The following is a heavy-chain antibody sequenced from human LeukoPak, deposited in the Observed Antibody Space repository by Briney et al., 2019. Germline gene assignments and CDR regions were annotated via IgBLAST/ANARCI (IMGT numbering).Heavy chain of an antibody. J-gene: IGHJ4*02. Sequence: PSETLSLTCTVSGGSISSSSYYWGWIRQPPGKGLEWIGSIYYSGSTYYNPSLKSRVTISVDTSKNQFSLKLSSVTAADTAVYYCARGRNITMVRGVIGFDYWGQGTLVTVSS. D-gene: IGHD3-10*01. V-gene: IGHV4-39*01. CDR3: ARGRNITMVRGVIGFDY. CDR2: IYYSGST. CDR1: GGSISSSSYY.